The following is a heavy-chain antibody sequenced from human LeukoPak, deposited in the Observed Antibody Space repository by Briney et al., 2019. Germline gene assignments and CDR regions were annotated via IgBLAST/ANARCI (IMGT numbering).Heavy chain of an antibody. J-gene: IGHJ4*02. CDR3: ARGGGYASPIGY. CDR2: IYHSGST. Sequence: SETPSLTCTLSGGSISTYYWSWIRQPPGKGLEWIGYIYHSGSTNYNPSLKSRVTISVDTSKNQFSLKLSSVTAADTAVYYCARGGGYASPIGYWGQGALVTVSS. V-gene: IGHV4-59*01. D-gene: IGHD5-12*01. CDR1: GGSISTYY.